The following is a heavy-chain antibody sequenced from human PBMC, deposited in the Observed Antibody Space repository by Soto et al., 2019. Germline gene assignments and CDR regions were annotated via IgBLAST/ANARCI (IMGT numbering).Heavy chain of an antibody. Sequence: KQSQTLSLTCAISGDSVSSNSAAWNWIRQSPSRGLEWLGRTYYRSKWYNDYAVSVKSRITINPDTSKNQFSLQLNSVTPEDTAVYYCARDGSYITGTTFYYYYMDVWGKGTTVTVSS. V-gene: IGHV6-1*01. CDR2: TYYRSKWYN. CDR1: GDSVSSNSAA. J-gene: IGHJ6*03. D-gene: IGHD1-7*01. CDR3: ARDGSYITGTTFYYYYMDV.